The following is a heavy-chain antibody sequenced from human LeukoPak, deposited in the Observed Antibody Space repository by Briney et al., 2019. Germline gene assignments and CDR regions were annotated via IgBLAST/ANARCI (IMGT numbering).Heavy chain of an antibody. CDR3: ASFEYKYSF. Sequence: GGSLRLSCEASGVTFSDFWMTWVHQAPGKGLEWVATMNQDESQKYYVDSVKGRFTISRDNAKNALFLQMNSLRGEDTAIYYCASFEYKYSFGGQGTLVTVSS. D-gene: IGHD2/OR15-2a*01. CDR2: MNQDESQK. CDR1: GVTFSDFW. J-gene: IGHJ4*02. V-gene: IGHV3-7*01.